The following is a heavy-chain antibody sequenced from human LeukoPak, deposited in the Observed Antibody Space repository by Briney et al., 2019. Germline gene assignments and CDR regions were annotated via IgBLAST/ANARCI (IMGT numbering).Heavy chain of an antibody. D-gene: IGHD3-10*01. J-gene: IGHJ6*02. V-gene: IGHV4-34*01. CDR1: GGSFSGYY. CDR2: INHSGST. CDR3: ASNYYGSGSYLYAYTYYYYYGMDV. Sequence: SETLSLTCAVYGGSFSGYYWSWIRQPPGKGLEWIGEINHSGSTNYNPSLKSRVTISVDTSKNQFSLKLSSVTAADTAVYYCASNYYGSGSYLYAYTYYYYYGMDVWGQGTTVTVSS.